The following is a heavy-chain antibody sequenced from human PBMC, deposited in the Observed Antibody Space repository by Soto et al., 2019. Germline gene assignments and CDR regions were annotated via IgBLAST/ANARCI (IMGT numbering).Heavy chain of an antibody. Sequence: EVQLVVSGGTLVQPGGSLRLTCAASGFTSSNYWMSGVRQAPGKGLEWVANLNQDGSEKYYVDSVEGRFTISRDNAKNSLYLQMNSLRDEDAAIYYCASVATHQSNDYWGQGTLVTVSS. CDR2: LNQDGSEK. CDR3: ASVATHQSNDY. V-gene: IGHV3-7*01. J-gene: IGHJ4*02. CDR1: GFTSSNYW. D-gene: IGHD1-26*01.